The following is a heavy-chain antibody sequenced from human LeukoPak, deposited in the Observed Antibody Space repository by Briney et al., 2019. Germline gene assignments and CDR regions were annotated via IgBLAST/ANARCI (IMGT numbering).Heavy chain of an antibody. D-gene: IGHD4-17*01. Sequence: SETLSLTCTVSGGSISSSSYYWGWIRQPPGKGLEWIGSIYYSGSTYYNPSLKSRVTISVDTSKNQFSLKLGSVTAADTAVYYCAIGDYGDYASYYYYMDVWGKGTTVTVSS. V-gene: IGHV4-39*01. CDR3: AIGDYGDYASYYYYMDV. CDR1: GGSISSSSYY. J-gene: IGHJ6*03. CDR2: IYYSGST.